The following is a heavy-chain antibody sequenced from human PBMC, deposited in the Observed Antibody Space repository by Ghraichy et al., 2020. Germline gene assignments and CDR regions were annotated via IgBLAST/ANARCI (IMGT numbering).Heavy chain of an antibody. CDR1: GFTFSSYS. Sequence: GESLNISSAASGFTFSSYSMNWVRQAPGKGLEWVSSISSSSSYIYYADSVKGRFTISRDNAKNSLYLQMNSLRAEDTAVYYCARGRAVAGTGWFDPWGQGTLVTVSS. V-gene: IGHV3-21*01. CDR3: ARGRAVAGTGWFDP. J-gene: IGHJ5*02. CDR2: ISSSSSYI. D-gene: IGHD6-19*01.